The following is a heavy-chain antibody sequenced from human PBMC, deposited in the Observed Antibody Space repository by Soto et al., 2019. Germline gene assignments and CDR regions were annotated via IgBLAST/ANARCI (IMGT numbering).Heavy chain of an antibody. J-gene: IGHJ4*02. D-gene: IGHD1-26*01. CDR1: GFTFSSYW. CDR2: IDSDGNST. V-gene: IGHV3-74*03. CDR3: VRDDVGVGIDY. Sequence: EVQLVESGGGLVQPGGSLRLSCAASGFTFSSYWMHWVRQVPGKGLVWVSHIDSDGNSTTYADSVKGRFTISRDNDKNTGYLQMNSLRADDTAVYYCVRDDVGVGIDYWGLGTLVTVSS.